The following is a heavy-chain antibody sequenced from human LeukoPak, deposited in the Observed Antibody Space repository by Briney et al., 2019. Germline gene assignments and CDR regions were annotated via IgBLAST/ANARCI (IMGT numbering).Heavy chain of an antibody. V-gene: IGHV3-21*04. J-gene: IGHJ3*02. CDR2: ISSSSSYI. CDR3: AKDLILYGSGTYPHAFDI. D-gene: IGHD3-10*01. CDR1: GFTFSSDS. Sequence: GGALRLSCAASGFTFSSDSMNWVRQPPPKGLEWVSSISSSSSYIYYADSVKGRVTISRDNVKISVYLQMNSLRAEDTALYYCAKDLILYGSGTYPHAFDIWGEGTMVTVSS.